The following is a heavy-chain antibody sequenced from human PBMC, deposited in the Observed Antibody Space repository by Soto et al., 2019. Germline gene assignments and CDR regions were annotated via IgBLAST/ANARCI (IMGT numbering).Heavy chain of an antibody. CDR2: ISSTTNYM. Sequence: GGSLRLSCAASGFTFTRYSMNWVRQAPGKGLEWVSSISSTTNYMYYGDSMKGRFTISRDNAKNSLYLGMNSLRAEDTAVYYCARESEDLTSNFDYWGQGTLVTVSS. J-gene: IGHJ4*02. CDR3: ARESEDLTSNFDY. V-gene: IGHV3-21*06. CDR1: GFTFTRYS.